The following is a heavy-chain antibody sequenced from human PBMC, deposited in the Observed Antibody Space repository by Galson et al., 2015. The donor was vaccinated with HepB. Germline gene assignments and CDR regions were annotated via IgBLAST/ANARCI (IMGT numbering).Heavy chain of an antibody. CDR1: GFTFSTYS. D-gene: IGHD1-26*01. Sequence: SLRLSCAASGFTFSTYSMDWVRQAPGKGLEWVSLFSYSGGTYYADSVKGRFTISRDNSKNTLYLQMNSLRVEDTAVYYCAKGGRESDYWGQGTLVTVSS. V-gene: IGHV3-23*01. CDR3: AKGGRESDY. J-gene: IGHJ4*02. CDR2: FSYSGGT.